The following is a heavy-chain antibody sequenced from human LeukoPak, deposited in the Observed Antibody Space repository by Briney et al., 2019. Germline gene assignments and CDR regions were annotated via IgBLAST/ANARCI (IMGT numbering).Heavy chain of an antibody. Sequence: ASVKVSCKASGYTFTGYYMHWVRQAPGRGLEWMGWINPNSGGTNYAQKFQGRVTMTRDTSISTAYMELSRLRSDDTAVYYCARDLSVTTVVIEYGMDVWGQGTTVTVSS. V-gene: IGHV1-2*02. CDR1: GYTFTGYY. J-gene: IGHJ6*02. CDR2: INPNSGGT. CDR3: ARDLSVTTVVIEYGMDV. D-gene: IGHD4-17*01.